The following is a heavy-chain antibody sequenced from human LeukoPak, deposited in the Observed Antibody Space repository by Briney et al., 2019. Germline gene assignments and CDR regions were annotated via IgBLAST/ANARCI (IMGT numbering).Heavy chain of an antibody. Sequence: VASVKVSCKASGYTFTSYGISWVRQAPGQGLEWMGWISAYNGNTNYAQKLQGRVTMTTDTSTSTAYMELRSLRSDDTAVYYCARDVHGRDYYYYVDVWGKGTTVTVSS. J-gene: IGHJ6*03. CDR1: GYTFTSYG. CDR3: ARDVHGRDYYYYVDV. V-gene: IGHV1-18*01. CDR2: ISAYNGNT. D-gene: IGHD1-26*01.